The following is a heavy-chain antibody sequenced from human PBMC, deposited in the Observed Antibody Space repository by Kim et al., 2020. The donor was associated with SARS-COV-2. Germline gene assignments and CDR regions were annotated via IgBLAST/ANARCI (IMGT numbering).Heavy chain of an antibody. CDR2: IYHSGST. J-gene: IGHJ5*02. CDR3: ASLNYYGSGNDGS. CDR1: GGSISSSNW. V-gene: IGHV4-4*02. Sequence: SETLSLTCAVSGGSISSSNWWSWVRQPPGKGLEWIGEIYHSGSTNYNPSLKSRVTISVDKSKNQFSLKLSSVTAADTAVYYCASLNYYGSGNDGSWGQGTLVTVSS. D-gene: IGHD3-10*01.